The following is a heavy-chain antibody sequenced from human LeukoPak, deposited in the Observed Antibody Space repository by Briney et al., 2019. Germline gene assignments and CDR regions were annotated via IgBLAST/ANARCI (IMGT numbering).Heavy chain of an antibody. D-gene: IGHD6-13*01. CDR2: NYPGDSDT. Sequence: GEALQISCQGSGYGFTFYWIGWGRPVPGKGVEGMGINYPGDSDTRYSPSFQGQVTISADKSISTAYLQWSSLKASETAMYYCAIGRGGQQLGDYWGQGTLVTVSS. CDR1: GYGFTFYW. V-gene: IGHV5-51*01. CDR3: AIGRGGQQLGDY. J-gene: IGHJ4*02.